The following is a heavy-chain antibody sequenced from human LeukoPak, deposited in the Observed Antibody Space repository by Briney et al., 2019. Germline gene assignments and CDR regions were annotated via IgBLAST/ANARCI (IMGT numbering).Heavy chain of an antibody. CDR2: ISWNSGSI. CDR3: AKKERDYFDY. CDR1: GFTFDDYA. V-gene: IGHV3-9*01. Sequence: GRSLRLSCAASGFTFDDYAMHWVRQAPGKGLEWVSGISWNSGSIGYADSVKGRFTISRDNGKNSLYLQMNSLRAEDTALYYCAKKERDYFDYWGQGTLVTVSS. J-gene: IGHJ4*02.